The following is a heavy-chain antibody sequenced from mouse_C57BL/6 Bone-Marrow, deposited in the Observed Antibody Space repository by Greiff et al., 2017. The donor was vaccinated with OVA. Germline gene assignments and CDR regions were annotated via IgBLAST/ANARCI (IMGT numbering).Heavy chain of an antibody. V-gene: IGHV1-15*01. J-gene: IGHJ3*01. Sequence: QVQLQQSGAELVRPGASVTLSCKASGYTFTDYEMHWVKQTPVHGLEWIGAIDPETGGTAYNQKFKGKAILTADKSSSTAYMELRSLTSEDSAVYYCTRGGMVKGFAYWGQGTLVTVSA. CDR1: GYTFTDYE. D-gene: IGHD2-2*01. CDR3: TRGGMVKGFAY. CDR2: IDPETGGT.